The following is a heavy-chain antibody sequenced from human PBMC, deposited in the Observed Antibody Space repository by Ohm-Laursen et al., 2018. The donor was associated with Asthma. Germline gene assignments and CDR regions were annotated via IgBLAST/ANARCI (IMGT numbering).Heavy chain of an antibody. V-gene: IGHV4-4*02. J-gene: IGHJ4*02. CDR3: ARDLYYYGSGSESY. Sequence: SDTLSLTCTVSGDSISSGNNYWSWVRQPPGKGLEWIGEIYHSGSTNYNPSLKSRVTISVDKSKNQFSLKLSSVTAADTAVYYCARDLYYYGSGSESYWGQGTLVTVSS. CDR1: GDSISSGNNY. CDR2: IYHSGST. D-gene: IGHD3-10*01.